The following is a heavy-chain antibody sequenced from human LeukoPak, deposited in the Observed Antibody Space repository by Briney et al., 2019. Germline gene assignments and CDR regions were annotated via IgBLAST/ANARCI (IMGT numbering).Heavy chain of an antibody. CDR1: GFTFRSYA. J-gene: IGHJ4*02. Sequence: PGGSLRLSCAASGFTFRSYAMTWVRQAPGKRLEWVSGISGSGDATWYADSVKGRFTISRDNSKNTVNLQMNSLRPEDTAVYYCAKCSGSSCFASGAFDYWGQGTLVTVSS. CDR3: AKCSGSSCFASGAFDY. D-gene: IGHD2-15*01. CDR2: ISGSGDAT. V-gene: IGHV3-23*01.